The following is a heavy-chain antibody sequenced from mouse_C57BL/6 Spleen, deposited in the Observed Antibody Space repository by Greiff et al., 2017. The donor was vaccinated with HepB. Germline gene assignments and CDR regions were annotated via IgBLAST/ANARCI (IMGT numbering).Heavy chain of an antibody. CDR3: ARGRQLRLQDYYAMDY. CDR1: GYTFTSYW. V-gene: IGHV1-72*01. D-gene: IGHD3-2*02. J-gene: IGHJ4*01. CDR2: IDPNSGGT. Sequence: VQLQQPGAELVKPGASVKLSCKASGYTFTSYWMHWVKQRPGRGLEWIGRIDPNSGGTKYNEKFKSKATLTVDKPSSTAYMQLSSLTSEDSAVYYCARGRQLRLQDYYAMDYWGQGTSVTVSS.